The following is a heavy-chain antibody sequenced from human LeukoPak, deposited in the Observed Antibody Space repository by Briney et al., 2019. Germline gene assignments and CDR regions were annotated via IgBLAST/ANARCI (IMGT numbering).Heavy chain of an antibody. V-gene: IGHV4-39*01. CDR1: GGSISSSSYY. CDR2: IYYSGST. J-gene: IGHJ3*02. CDR3: ARTRRYYDILTGYYHDAFDI. D-gene: IGHD3-9*01. Sequence: TSETLSLTCTVSGGSISSSSYYWGWIRQPPGKGLEWIGSIYYSGSTYYNPSLKSRVTISVDTSKNQFSLKPSSVTAADTAVYYCARTRRYYDILTGYYHDAFDIWGQGTMVTVSS.